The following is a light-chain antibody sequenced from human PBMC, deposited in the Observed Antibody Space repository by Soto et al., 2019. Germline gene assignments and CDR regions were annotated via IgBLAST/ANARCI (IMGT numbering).Light chain of an antibody. Sequence: PGERVTLSCRASQSVSSNFLAWYQQKPGQAPRLLIYGASSRATGIPDRISGDGSGTDYTLTISSLEPEDFAVYYCQQRTRWPMTFGQGTRLEI. J-gene: IGKJ5*01. CDR2: GAS. CDR1: QSVSSNF. V-gene: IGKV3D-20*02. CDR3: QQRTRWPMT.